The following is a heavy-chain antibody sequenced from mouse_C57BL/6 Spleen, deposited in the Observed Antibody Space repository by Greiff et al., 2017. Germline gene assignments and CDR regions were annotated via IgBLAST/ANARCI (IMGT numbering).Heavy chain of an antibody. J-gene: IGHJ2*01. CDR1: GYTFTSYW. Sequence: QVQLQQPGAELVRPGTSVKLSCKASGYTFTSYWMHWVKQRPGQGLEWIGVIDPSDSYTNYNQKFKGQATLTVDTSSSTAYMQLSSLTSEDSAVYYCARRSYYGSSYGYFDYWGQGTTLTVSS. D-gene: IGHD1-1*01. CDR3: ARRSYYGSSYGYFDY. V-gene: IGHV1-59*01. CDR2: IDPSDSYT.